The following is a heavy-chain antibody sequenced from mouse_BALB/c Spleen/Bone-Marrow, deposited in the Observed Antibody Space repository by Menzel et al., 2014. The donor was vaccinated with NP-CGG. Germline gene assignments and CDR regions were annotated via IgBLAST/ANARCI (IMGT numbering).Heavy chain of an antibody. J-gene: IGHJ4*01. Sequence: QVQLQQPGPQLVRPGASVKISCKASGYSFTSYWMHWVKQRPGQGLEWIGMIDPSDSETRLNQKFKDKATLTVDKSSSTAYMQLSGPTSEDSAVYYCARGFGMDYWGQGTSVTVSS. CDR1: GYSFTSYW. V-gene: IGHV1S127*01. CDR3: ARGFGMDY. CDR2: IDPSDSET.